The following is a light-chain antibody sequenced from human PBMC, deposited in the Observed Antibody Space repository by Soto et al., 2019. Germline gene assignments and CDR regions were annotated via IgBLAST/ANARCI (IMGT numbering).Light chain of an antibody. J-gene: IGLJ1*01. CDR3: SSYTSSSTYV. V-gene: IGLV2-14*01. CDR1: SSDVGGYTY. CDR2: DVS. Sequence: QSALTQPASVSVSPGQSITISCTGTSSDVGGYTYVSWYQQHPGKAPKLMIYDVSNRPSGISNRFSGSKSGNTASLTISGLQAEDEADYYCSSYTSSSTYVFGTGTKVTVL.